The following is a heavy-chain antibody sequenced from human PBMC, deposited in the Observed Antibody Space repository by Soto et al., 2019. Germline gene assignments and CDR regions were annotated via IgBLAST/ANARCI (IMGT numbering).Heavy chain of an antibody. D-gene: IGHD4-4*01. J-gene: IGHJ3*02. Sequence: EVQPVESGGGLVQPGGSLRLSCVASGFTFSSHDMHWVRQATGKGLEWVSAITTAADTYYPGSVKGRFTISRKNAKNSLYLQMTSLRAEDTAVYYCARVQYDAYDIWGQGTMVTVSS. CDR3: ARVQYDAYDI. CDR1: GFTFSSHD. CDR2: ITTAADT. V-gene: IGHV3-13*01.